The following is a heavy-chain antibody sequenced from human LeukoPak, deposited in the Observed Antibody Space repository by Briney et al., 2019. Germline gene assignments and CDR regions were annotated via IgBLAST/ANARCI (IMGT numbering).Heavy chain of an antibody. V-gene: IGHV3-30-3*01. J-gene: IGHJ4*02. CDR3: ASHYDISGHHSLDH. Sequence: QPGGSLRLSCAASGFTFSSYWMHWVRQAPGKGLEWVAVISNDGSKKYYADSVKGRLTISRDNSKNTLYLQMNSLRAEDTAVYYCASHYDISGHHSLDHWGQGTLVTVSS. CDR2: ISNDGSKK. D-gene: IGHD3-22*01. CDR1: GFTFSSYW.